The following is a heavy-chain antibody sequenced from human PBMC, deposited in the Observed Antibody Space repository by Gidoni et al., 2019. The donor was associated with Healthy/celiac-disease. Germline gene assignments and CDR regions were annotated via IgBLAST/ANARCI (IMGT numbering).Heavy chain of an antibody. Sequence: QVQLVESGGGVVQPGRSLRLSCAAAGFTFSSYGRPWVRQAPGKGLEWVAVISYDGSNKYYADSVKGRFTISRDNSKNTLYLQMNSLRAEDTAVYYCAKDGSGDYDFWSGYYPYYYYGMDVWGQGTTVTVSS. D-gene: IGHD3-3*01. CDR3: AKDGSGDYDFWSGYYPYYYYGMDV. J-gene: IGHJ6*02. V-gene: IGHV3-30*18. CDR1: GFTFSSYG. CDR2: ISYDGSNK.